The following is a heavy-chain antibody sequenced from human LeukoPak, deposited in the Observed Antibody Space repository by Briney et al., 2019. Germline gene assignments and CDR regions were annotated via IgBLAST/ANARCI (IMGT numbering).Heavy chain of an antibody. Sequence: GASVKVSCKASGGTFTSYAISWVRQAPGQGLEWMGRLIPILGIANYAQKFQDRVTITADKSTSTAYMELSSLRSEDTAVYFCARDEVAGYYWGQGTLATVSS. CDR1: GGTFTSYA. J-gene: IGHJ4*02. D-gene: IGHD2-15*01. V-gene: IGHV1-69*04. CDR3: ARDEVAGYY. CDR2: LIPILGIA.